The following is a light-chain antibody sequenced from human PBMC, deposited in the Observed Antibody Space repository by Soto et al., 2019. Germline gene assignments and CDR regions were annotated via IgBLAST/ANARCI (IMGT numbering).Light chain of an antibody. CDR1: HSINSL. CDR2: DTS. Sequence: DIQMTQSPSTLSASVGDRVTITCRASHSINSLLAWYQQKPGRASKLIIYDTSNLESGVPSRFSGSGSGTDFTLTISSLQPDDFATYYCQEYNTFSYTFGQGTRLEIK. J-gene: IGKJ2*01. CDR3: QEYNTFSYT. V-gene: IGKV1-5*01.